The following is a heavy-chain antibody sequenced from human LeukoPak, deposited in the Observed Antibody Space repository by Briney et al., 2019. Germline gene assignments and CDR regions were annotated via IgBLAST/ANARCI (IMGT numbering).Heavy chain of an antibody. V-gene: IGHV1-18*01. CDR3: ARVGYYDFWSGYSAFDY. CDR1: GYTFTSHG. CDR2: ISAYNGNT. D-gene: IGHD3-3*01. Sequence: ASVKVSCKASGYTFTSHGISWVRQAPGQGLEWMGWISAYNGNTNYAQKLQGSVTMTTDTSTSTAYMEQRSLRSDDTAVYYCARVGYYDFWSGYSAFDYWGQGTLVTVSS. J-gene: IGHJ4*02.